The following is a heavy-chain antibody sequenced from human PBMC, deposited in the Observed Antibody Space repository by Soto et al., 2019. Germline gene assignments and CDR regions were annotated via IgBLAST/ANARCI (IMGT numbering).Heavy chain of an antibody. V-gene: IGHV4-59*01. J-gene: IGHJ4*02. CDR3: ARVDSSGSYFDY. Sequence: SETLSLTCTVSGGSISYYYWSWIRQPPGKGLEWIAYIYYTGSTNYNPSLKSRVTLSADTSKNQFSLKLSSVTAADTAMYYCARVDSSGSYFDYWGQGTLVTVSS. CDR1: GGSISYYY. CDR2: IYYTGST. D-gene: IGHD3-22*01.